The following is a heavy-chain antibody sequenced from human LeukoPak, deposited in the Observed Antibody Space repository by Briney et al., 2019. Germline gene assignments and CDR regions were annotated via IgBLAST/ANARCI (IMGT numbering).Heavy chain of an antibody. Sequence: SVKVSCKASGGTFSSYAISWVRQAPGQGLEWLGRIIPIFGTANYAQKFQGRVTITTDESTSTAYMELSSLRPEDTAVYYCAGDYGGNSGAFDIWGQGTMVTVSS. V-gene: IGHV1-69*05. CDR1: GGTFSSYA. CDR3: AGDYGGNSGAFDI. CDR2: IIPIFGTA. D-gene: IGHD4-23*01. J-gene: IGHJ3*02.